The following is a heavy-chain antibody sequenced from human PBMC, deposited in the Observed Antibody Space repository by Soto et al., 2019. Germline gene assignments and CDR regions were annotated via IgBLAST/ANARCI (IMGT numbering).Heavy chain of an antibody. Sequence: PGGSLRLSCAASGFTFSRYWMSWVRRAAGKGLEWVANIKQDGSEKYYVDSVKGRFTISRDNAKNSLYLQMNSLRAEDTAVYYCASGGMYSSPRYYYYGMDVWGQGTTATVS. CDR1: GFTFSRYW. J-gene: IGHJ6*02. CDR2: IKQDGSEK. V-gene: IGHV3-7*01. D-gene: IGHD6-13*01. CDR3: ASGGMYSSPRYYYYGMDV.